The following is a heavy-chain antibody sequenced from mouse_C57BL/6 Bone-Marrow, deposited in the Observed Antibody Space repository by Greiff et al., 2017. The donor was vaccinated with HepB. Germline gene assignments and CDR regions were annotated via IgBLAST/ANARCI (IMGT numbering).Heavy chain of an antibody. V-gene: IGHV1-64*01. CDR2: IHPNSGST. J-gene: IGHJ3*01. CDR1: GYTFTSYW. Sequence: VQLQQSGAELVKPGASVKLSCKASGYTFTSYWMHWVKQRPGQGLEWIGMIHPNSGSTNYNEKFKSKATLTVDKSSSTAYMQLSSLTSEDSAVYYCARRRFAWFAYWGQGTLVTVSA. CDR3: ARRRFAWFAY. D-gene: IGHD1-1*01.